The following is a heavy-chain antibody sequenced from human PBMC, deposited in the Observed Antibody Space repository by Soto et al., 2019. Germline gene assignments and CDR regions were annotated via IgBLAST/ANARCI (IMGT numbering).Heavy chain of an antibody. CDR2: IKSKTDGGTT. CDR1: GFTFSNAW. J-gene: IGHJ3*02. Sequence: EVQLVESGGGLVKPGGSLRLSCAASGFTFSNAWMSWVRQAPGKGLEWVGRIKSKTDGGTTDYAAPVKGRFTISRDDSKNTLYLQMNSLKTVDTAVYYCTTDVMWYYYGSGSSIDAFDIWGQGTMVTVSS. D-gene: IGHD3-10*01. CDR3: TTDVMWYYYGSGSSIDAFDI. V-gene: IGHV3-15*01.